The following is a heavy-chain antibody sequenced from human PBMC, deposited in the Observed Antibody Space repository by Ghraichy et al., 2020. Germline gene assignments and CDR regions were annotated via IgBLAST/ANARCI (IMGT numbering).Heavy chain of an antibody. J-gene: IGHJ3*02. CDR3: ASNRGPVLSVEI. Sequence: SETLSLTCTVSGDSISSVNYYWSWIRQPPGKGLEWIGYFHYSGSTYYNPSLNSRLTISADTSKNQLSLNLSSVTAADTAVYYCASNRGPVLSVEIWGQGTVVTVSS. CDR2: FHYSGST. CDR1: GDSISSVNYY. D-gene: IGHD2/OR15-2a*01. V-gene: IGHV4-30-4*01.